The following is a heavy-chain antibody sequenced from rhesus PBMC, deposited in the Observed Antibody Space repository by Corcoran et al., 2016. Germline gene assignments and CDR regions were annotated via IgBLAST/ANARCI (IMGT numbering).Heavy chain of an antibody. CDR1: GGSISDSYR. CDR2: IYGSSQRT. Sequence: QVQLQESGPGVVKPSETLSLTCAVSGGSISDSYRWSWIRQPPRKGLEGIGYIYGSSQRTNYNPSLKSRVPISKDTSKNQFSLKLSSVTAADTAVYYCAREPEGALDSWGQGVVVTVSS. D-gene: IGHD3-9*01. V-gene: IGHV4S10*01. CDR3: AREPEGALDS. J-gene: IGHJ6*01.